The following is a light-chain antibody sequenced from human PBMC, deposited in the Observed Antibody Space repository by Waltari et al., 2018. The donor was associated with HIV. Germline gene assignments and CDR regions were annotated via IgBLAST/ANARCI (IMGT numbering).Light chain of an antibody. CDR2: AAS. CDR1: QTISSTY. CDR3: QQYIGSPRT. Sequence: EIALTQSPGTLSLSPGERATLSCRASQTISSTYLAWYQQKPGQAPRLRIYAASSRATGIPDRFSGSVSGTDFTLTISSLEPEDCAVYYCQQYIGSPRTFGQGTKVELK. J-gene: IGKJ1*01. V-gene: IGKV3-20*01.